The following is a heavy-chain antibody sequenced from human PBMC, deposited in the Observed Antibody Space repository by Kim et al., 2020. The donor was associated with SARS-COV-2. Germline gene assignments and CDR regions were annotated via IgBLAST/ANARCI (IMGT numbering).Heavy chain of an antibody. V-gene: IGHV1-2*02. D-gene: IGHD2-21*02. CDR3: ASRGSGLLDY. Sequence: GTNYAQKFQGRVTRTRDTSISTAYMELSRLRSDDTAVYYCASRGSGLLDYWGQGTLVTVSS. J-gene: IGHJ4*02. CDR2: GT.